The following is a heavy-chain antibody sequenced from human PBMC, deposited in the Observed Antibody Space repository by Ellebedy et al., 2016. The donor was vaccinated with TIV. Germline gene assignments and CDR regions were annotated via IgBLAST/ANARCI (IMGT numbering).Heavy chain of an antibody. V-gene: IGHV3-11*01. Sequence: GESLKISCAASGFIFSDYYMSWIRQAPGTGLEWVSYISSGGSAIYYADSVKGRFTISRDNAKNSLYLQMNTLRAEDTAVYYCARDTRFIDQQHNWFDPWGQGTLVTVSS. J-gene: IGHJ5*02. CDR3: ARDTRFIDQQHNWFDP. CDR1: GFIFSDYY. CDR2: ISSGGSAI. D-gene: IGHD6-13*01.